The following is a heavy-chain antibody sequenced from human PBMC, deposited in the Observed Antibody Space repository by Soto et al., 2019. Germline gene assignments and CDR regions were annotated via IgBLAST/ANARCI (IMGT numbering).Heavy chain of an antibody. CDR3: AKDRYGDYVASPVAVDY. J-gene: IGHJ4*02. D-gene: IGHD4-17*01. CDR1: GFTFSSYA. V-gene: IGHV3-23*01. CDR2: ISGSGGST. Sequence: GGSLRLSCAASGFTFSSYAMSWVRQAPGKGLEWVSAISGSGGSTYYADSVKGRFTISRDNSKNTLYLQMNSLRAEDTAVYYCAKDRYGDYVASPVAVDYWGQGTLVTVSS.